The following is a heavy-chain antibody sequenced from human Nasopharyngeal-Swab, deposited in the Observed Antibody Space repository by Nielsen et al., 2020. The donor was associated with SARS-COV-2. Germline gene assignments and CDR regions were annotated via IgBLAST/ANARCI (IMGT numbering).Heavy chain of an antibody. CDR1: GFSFSTYW. V-gene: IGHV3-74*01. D-gene: IGHD7-27*01. CDR3: SRDLGGPRDS. J-gene: IGHJ4*02. CDR2: IDPEGRVI. Sequence: GESLKISCAASGFSFSTYWMHWVRQAPGKGLVWVARIDPEGRVIDHADSVRGRLTISRDNARNTLYLQMNSLTAEDTAVYYCSRDLGGPRDSWGLGTLVTVSS.